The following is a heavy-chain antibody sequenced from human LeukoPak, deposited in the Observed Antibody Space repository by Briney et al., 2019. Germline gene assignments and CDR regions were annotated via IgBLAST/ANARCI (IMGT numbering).Heavy chain of an antibody. J-gene: IGHJ4*02. D-gene: IGHD3-10*01. CDR1: GFTFSSYE. Sequence: GGSLRLSCAASGFTFSSYEMNWVRQAPGKGLEWVSYISSSGSTIYYADSVKGRFTASRDNAKNALFLQMNSLRAEDTAVYYCATDLSGASDYWGQGTLVTVSS. CDR3: ATDLSGASDY. V-gene: IGHV3-48*03. CDR2: ISSSGSTI.